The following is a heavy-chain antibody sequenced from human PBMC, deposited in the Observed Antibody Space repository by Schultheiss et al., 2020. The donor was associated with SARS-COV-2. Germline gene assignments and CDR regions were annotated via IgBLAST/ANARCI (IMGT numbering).Heavy chain of an antibody. CDR1: GGSISSYY. D-gene: IGHD6-13*01. J-gene: IGHJ4*02. Sequence: SETLSLTCTVSGGSISSYYWSWIRQPPGKGLEWIGYIYYSGSTNYNPSLKSRVTISVDTSKNQFSLKLSSVTAADTAVYYCARGSSSVRVDYWGQGTLVTVSS. CDR2: IYYSGST. CDR3: ARGSSSVRVDY. V-gene: IGHV4-59*01.